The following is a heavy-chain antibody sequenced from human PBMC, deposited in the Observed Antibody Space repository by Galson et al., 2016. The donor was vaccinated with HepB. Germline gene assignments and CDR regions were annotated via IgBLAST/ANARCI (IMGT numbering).Heavy chain of an antibody. CDR3: AKGQVGATPGGY. J-gene: IGHJ4*02. CDR1: GFTFSAYG. V-gene: IGHV3-23*01. D-gene: IGHD1-26*01. CDR2: IRSNDDST. Sequence: SLRLSCAASGFTFSAYGMNWVRQAPGKGLEWVSGIRSNDDSTYYADSVKGRFTVSRDNSKNTLFLQMNSLRAEDTAVYYCAKGQVGATPGGYWGQGTLVTVSS.